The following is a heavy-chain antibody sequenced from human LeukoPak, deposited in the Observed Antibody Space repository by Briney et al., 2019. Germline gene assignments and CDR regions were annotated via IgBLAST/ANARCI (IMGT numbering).Heavy chain of an antibody. CDR2: IWYDGSNK. Sequence: GGSLRLSCAASGFTFSSYGMHWVRQAPGKGREWVAVIWYDGSNKYYADSVKGRFTISRDNSKNTLYLQMNSLRAEDTAVYYCARDPLDHGDYFAETDAFDIWGQGTMVTVSS. D-gene: IGHD4-17*01. CDR1: GFTFSSYG. J-gene: IGHJ3*02. V-gene: IGHV3-33*01. CDR3: ARDPLDHGDYFAETDAFDI.